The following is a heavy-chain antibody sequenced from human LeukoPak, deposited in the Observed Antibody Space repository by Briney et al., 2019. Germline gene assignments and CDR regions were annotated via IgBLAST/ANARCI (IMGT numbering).Heavy chain of an antibody. J-gene: IGHJ4*02. V-gene: IGHV3-23*01. D-gene: IGHD3-10*01. Sequence: GGSLRLSCAASGLTFIKYSMTWVRQAPGKGLEWVAAITGSGAFTDYADSVKGRFTISRDNAKNSLYLQMNSLRAEDTAVYYCASSYYYGSGSYPYFDYWGQGTLVTVSS. CDR1: GLTFIKYS. CDR3: ASSYYYGSGSYPYFDY. CDR2: ITGSGAFT.